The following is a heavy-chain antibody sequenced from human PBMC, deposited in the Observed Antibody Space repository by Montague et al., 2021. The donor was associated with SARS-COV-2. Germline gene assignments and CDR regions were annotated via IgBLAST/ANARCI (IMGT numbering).Heavy chain of an antibody. Sequence: PALVKPTQTPTLTCTFSGFSLSTSGMCVSWIRQPPGKALEWLALXDWDDDKYYSTSLKTRLTISKDTSKNQVVLTMTNMDPVDTATYYCARIFDSSWPTFDYWGQGTLVTVSS. CDR1: GFSLSTSGMC. CDR3: ARIFDSSWPTFDY. V-gene: IGHV2-70*01. J-gene: IGHJ4*02. D-gene: IGHD6-13*01. CDR2: XDWDDDK.